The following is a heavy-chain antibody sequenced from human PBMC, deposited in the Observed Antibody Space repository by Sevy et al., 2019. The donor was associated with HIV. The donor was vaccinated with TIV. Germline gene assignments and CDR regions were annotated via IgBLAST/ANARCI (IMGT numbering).Heavy chain of an antibody. CDR3: AREGCSKPHDY. D-gene: IGHD2-2*01. Sequence: GGSLRLSCAASGFTFSNYAMSWVRQAPGKGLEWVSTFSFGCGKINYADSVKGRFTISKDNSKNTLYLQMNSLRAEDTALYYCAREGCSKPHDYWGQGTLVTVSS. J-gene: IGHJ4*02. CDR2: FSFGCGKI. V-gene: IGHV3-23*01. CDR1: GFTFSNYA.